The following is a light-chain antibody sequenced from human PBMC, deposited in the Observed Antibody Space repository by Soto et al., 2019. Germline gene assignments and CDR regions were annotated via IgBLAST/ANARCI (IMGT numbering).Light chain of an antibody. V-gene: IGKV3-20*01. CDR2: LAS. CDR1: QSVTNNY. Sequence: EIVLTQSPGTLSLSPGERATLSCRASQSVTNNYLAWYQQKAGQAPRLLIYLASNRAAGTPDRFSGSGSGADFPLPINRLEPEDFAVYYCQQYGSSPWTFGQGTKVDIK. J-gene: IGKJ1*01. CDR3: QQYGSSPWT.